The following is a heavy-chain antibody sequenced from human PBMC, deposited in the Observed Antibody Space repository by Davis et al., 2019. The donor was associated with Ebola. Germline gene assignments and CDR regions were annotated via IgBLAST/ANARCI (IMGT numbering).Heavy chain of an antibody. CDR1: GYSYTSYW. CDR2: IYPGDSDT. D-gene: IGHD1-1*01. Sequence: PGGSLRLSCKGSGYSYTSYWIGWVRQMPGKGLEWMGIIYPGDSDTRYSPSFQGQVTISADKSISTAYLQWSSLKASDTAMYYCARQNWKATQYNWFDPWGQGTLVTVSS. J-gene: IGHJ5*02. CDR3: ARQNWKATQYNWFDP. V-gene: IGHV5-51*01.